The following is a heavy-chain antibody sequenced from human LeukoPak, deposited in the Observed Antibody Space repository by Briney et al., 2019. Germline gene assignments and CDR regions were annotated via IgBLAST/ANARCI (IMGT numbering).Heavy chain of an antibody. CDR1: GFTVSSNY. D-gene: IGHD3-22*01. CDR2: IYSGGST. J-gene: IGHJ4*02. CDR3: ASSSIPEYYYDSSGYSFFDY. Sequence: GGSLRLSCAASGFTVSSNYMSWVRQAPGKGLEWVSVIYSGGSTYYADSVKGRFTISRDNSKNTLYLQMNSLRAEDTAVYYCASSSIPEYYYDSSGYSFFDYWGQGTLVTVSS. V-gene: IGHV3-53*01.